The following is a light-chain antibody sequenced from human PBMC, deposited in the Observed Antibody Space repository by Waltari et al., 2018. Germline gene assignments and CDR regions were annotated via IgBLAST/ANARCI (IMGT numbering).Light chain of an antibody. V-gene: IGLV3-1*01. CDR1: NLGDKY. CDR3: QAWDSSIVV. CDR2: QDT. Sequence: SYELTQPPSVSVSPGQTASITCSGDNLGDKYACWYQQKPGQSPILVIYQDTKRPSGSPGRFSGSNSGNTATLTISGTQAMEEADYYCQAWDSSIVVLGGGNKLT. J-gene: IGLJ2*01.